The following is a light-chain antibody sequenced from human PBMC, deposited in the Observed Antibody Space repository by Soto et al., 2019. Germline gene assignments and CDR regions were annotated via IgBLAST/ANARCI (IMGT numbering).Light chain of an antibody. J-gene: IGKJ4*01. CDR1: QSVLYSSNNKNY. CDR3: QQYYSTPLT. CDR2: WAS. Sequence: DIVMTQSPDSLAVSLGERATINCKSNQSVLYSSNNKNYLAWYQQKPGQPPKLLIYWASTRESGVPDRFSGSGSGTDFTLTISSLQAEDVAVYYCQQYYSTPLTFGGGTKVDI. V-gene: IGKV4-1*01.